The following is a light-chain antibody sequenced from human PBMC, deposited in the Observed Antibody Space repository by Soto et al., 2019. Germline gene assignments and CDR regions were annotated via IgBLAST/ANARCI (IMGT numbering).Light chain of an antibody. Sequence: SYELAQPPSVSVAPGQTAKISCGGDDIGSKSVHWYRQRPGQAPVLVVFDDFDRPSAIPERFSGSNSGNTATLTISRVEAEDEADYYCQVWDSGSDHYVFGTGTKLTVL. V-gene: IGLV3-21*02. J-gene: IGLJ1*01. CDR3: QVWDSGSDHYV. CDR1: DIGSKS. CDR2: DDF.